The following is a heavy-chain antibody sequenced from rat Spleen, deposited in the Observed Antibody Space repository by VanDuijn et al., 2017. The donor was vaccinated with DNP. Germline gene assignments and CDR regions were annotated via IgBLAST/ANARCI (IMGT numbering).Heavy chain of an antibody. D-gene: IGHD1-4*01. Sequence: EVQLVESGGGLVQPGRSLNLSCAASRLTFSNYYMAWVRQAPKKGLEWVATISTSGSRTYYPDSVKGRFTISRDNAKSSLYLQMNSLKSEDTATYYCAREGKLPYFDYWGQGVMVTVSS. CDR2: ISTSGSRT. CDR3: AREGKLPYFDY. V-gene: IGHV5-25*01. J-gene: IGHJ2*01. CDR1: RLTFSNYY.